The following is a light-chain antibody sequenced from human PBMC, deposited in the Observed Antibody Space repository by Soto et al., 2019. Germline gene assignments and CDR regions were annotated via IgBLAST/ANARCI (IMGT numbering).Light chain of an antibody. CDR2: GNS. J-gene: IGLJ1*01. CDR1: SSNIGAGYD. CDR3: AAWDDSLNGYV. V-gene: IGLV1-40*01. Sequence: QSVLTQPPSVSGAPGQRVTISCTGSSSNIGAGYDVHWYQQLPGTAPKLLIYGNSNRPSGVPDRFSGSKSVTSASLAITGLQAEDEADYYCAAWDDSLNGYVFGIGTKLTVL.